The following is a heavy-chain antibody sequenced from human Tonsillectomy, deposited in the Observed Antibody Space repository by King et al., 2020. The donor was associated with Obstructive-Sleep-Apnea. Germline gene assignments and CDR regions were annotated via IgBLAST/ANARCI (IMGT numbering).Heavy chain of an antibody. CDR2: IKSKNDGGTI. CDR3: TTDPRD. CDR1: GFTFSKTW. D-gene: IGHD3-10*01. Sequence: VQLVESGGGLVKPGGSLRLSCEASGFTFSKTWMSWVRQAPGKGLEWIGRIKSKNDGGTIDYAAPVKGRFISSRDDSESTVYLQMNSLKTEDIAVYYCTTDPRDWGQGTLVTVSA. V-gene: IGHV3-15*01. J-gene: IGHJ4*02.